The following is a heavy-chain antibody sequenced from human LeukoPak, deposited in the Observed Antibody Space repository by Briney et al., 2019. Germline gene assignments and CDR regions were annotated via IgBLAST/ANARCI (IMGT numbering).Heavy chain of an antibody. D-gene: IGHD3-10*01. V-gene: IGHV3-11*01. J-gene: IGHJ4*02. Sequence: PGGSLRLSCAASGCTFSDYYRTWIRQAPGKGLEWLSYINTSGTTIYYADSVKGRFTISRDNAKNSLYLQMNSLRAEDTAVYYCARRFYYGSGSSQYYFDYWGQGTLVTVSS. CDR2: INTSGTTI. CDR3: ARRFYYGSGSSQYYFDY. CDR1: GCTFSDYY.